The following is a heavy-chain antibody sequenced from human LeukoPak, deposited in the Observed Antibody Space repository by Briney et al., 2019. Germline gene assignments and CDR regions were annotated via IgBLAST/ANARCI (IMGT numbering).Heavy chain of an antibody. CDR3: ARDLALIYSGYDLGETGNFDY. D-gene: IGHD5-12*01. CDR2: IIPILGIA. J-gene: IGHJ4*02. CDR1: RGTFSSYA. V-gene: IGHV1-69*04. Sequence: AAVKVSCKASRGTFSSYAISWVRQAPGQGVEWMGRIIPILGIANYAQKFQGRVTITADKTTSTAYMEMSSLSSEATAVYYCARDLALIYSGYDLGETGNFDYWGQGTLVTVSS.